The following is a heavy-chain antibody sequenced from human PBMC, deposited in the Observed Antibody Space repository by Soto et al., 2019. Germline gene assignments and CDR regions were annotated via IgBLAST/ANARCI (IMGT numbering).Heavy chain of an antibody. CDR1: GYTLTELS. D-gene: IGHD3-16*02. CDR3: ATVPAWHLGELSLDY. V-gene: IGHV1-24*01. CDR2: FDPEDGET. J-gene: IGHJ4*02. Sequence: ASVKVSCKVSGYTLTELSMHWVRQAPGKGLEWMGGFDPEDGETIYAQKFQGRVTMTEDTSTDTAYMELSSLRSEDTAVYYCATVPAWHLGELSLDYWGQGTLVTVSS.